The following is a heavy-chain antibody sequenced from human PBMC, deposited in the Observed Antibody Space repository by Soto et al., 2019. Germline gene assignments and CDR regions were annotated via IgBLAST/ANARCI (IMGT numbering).Heavy chain of an antibody. CDR1: GFTFSSYA. D-gene: IGHD3-22*01. CDR3: AKGDAITMIVVVIDAFDI. CDR2: ISDSGGST. V-gene: IGHV3-23*01. J-gene: IGHJ3*02. Sequence: EVQLLESGGGLVQPGGSLRLSCAASGFTFSSYAMSWVRQAPGKGLEWVSAISDSGGSTYYADSVKGRFTISRDNSKNTLYLQMNSLRAEDTAVYYCAKGDAITMIVVVIDAFDIWGQGTMVTVSS.